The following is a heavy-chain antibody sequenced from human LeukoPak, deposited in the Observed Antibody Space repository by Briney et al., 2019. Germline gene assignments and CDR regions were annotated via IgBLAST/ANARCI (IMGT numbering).Heavy chain of an antibody. V-gene: IGHV3-30-3*01. CDR2: ISYDGGNK. J-gene: IGHJ4*02. CDR3: ARDLRRGDSSSLGY. D-gene: IGHD6-13*01. CDR1: GFTFSSYA. Sequence: GGSLRLSCAASGFTFSSYAMHWVRQAPGKGLEWVAVISYDGGNKYYADSVKGRFTISRDNSKNTLYLQMNSLRAEDTAVYYCARDLRRGDSSSLGYWGQGTLVTVSS.